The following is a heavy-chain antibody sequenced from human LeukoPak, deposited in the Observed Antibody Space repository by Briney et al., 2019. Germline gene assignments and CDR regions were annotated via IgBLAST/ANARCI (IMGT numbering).Heavy chain of an antibody. D-gene: IGHD1-26*01. V-gene: IGHV4-59*01. Sequence: SETLSLTCTVSGGSITSDYWSWIRQPPGKGLESIGYIYYSGSTNYNPSLKSRVTISVDTSKNQFSLKLSSVTAADTAVYYCARVASVGATRALDYWGQGTLVAVSS. CDR1: GGSITSDY. CDR2: IYYSGST. CDR3: ARVASVGATRALDY. J-gene: IGHJ4*02.